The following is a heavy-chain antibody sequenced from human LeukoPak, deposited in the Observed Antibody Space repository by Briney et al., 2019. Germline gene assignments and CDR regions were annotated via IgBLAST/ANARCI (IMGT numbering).Heavy chain of an antibody. D-gene: IGHD1-1*01. Sequence: PGGSLRLSYAASGFTFRNYAMNWVRQAPGKGLEWVSAISSSGGGTYDADSVKGRFTSSRDNSKNTLYLQMNRLRAEDTAVYYCARDDPFDYWGQGTLVTVSS. CDR3: ARDDPFDY. J-gene: IGHJ4*02. CDR1: GFTFRNYA. CDR2: ISSSGGGT. V-gene: IGHV3-23*01.